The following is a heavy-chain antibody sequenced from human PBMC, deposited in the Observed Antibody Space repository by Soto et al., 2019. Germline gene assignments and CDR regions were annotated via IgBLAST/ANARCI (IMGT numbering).Heavy chain of an antibody. Sequence: EVQLVQSGAEVKKPGESLKISCKGSGYSFTSYWIGWVRQMPGKGLEWMGIIYPGDSVTRYSPSFQGQVTISADKSISTAYLRWSRLKASDTAMYYCARLIQGAAAAQGGWFDPWGQGTLVTVSS. J-gene: IGHJ5*02. CDR3: ARLIQGAAAAQGGWFDP. CDR1: GYSFTSYW. CDR2: IYPGDSVT. V-gene: IGHV5-51*01. D-gene: IGHD6-13*01.